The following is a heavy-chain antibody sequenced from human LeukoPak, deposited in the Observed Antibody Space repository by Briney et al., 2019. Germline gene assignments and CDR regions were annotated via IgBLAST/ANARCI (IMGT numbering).Heavy chain of an antibody. J-gene: IGHJ4*02. Sequence: GGSLRLPCAASGFTFSSYWMHWVRQAPGKGLVWVSRTNRDGSGTSYADSVKGRFTISRDNTRNTLYLQMNSLRAEDTAVYYCATDLDTAMQYWGQGTLVTVSS. D-gene: IGHD5-18*01. CDR3: ATDLDTAMQY. V-gene: IGHV3-74*01. CDR2: TNRDGSGT. CDR1: GFTFSSYW.